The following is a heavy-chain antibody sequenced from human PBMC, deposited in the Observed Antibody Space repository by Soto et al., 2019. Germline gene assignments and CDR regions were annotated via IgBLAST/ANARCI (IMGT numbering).Heavy chain of an antibody. J-gene: IGHJ6*02. D-gene: IGHD3-10*01. CDR2: IRGFSPYT. V-gene: IGHV3-21*01. CDR1: GFTFRTYT. Sequence: EVQLVESGGGLVKPGGSLRLSCISSGFTFRTYTMNWVRQAPGKGLEWVSGIRGFSPYTFYAESVKGRFTISRDNAKNSLDLQMDSLRAEDTAVYYCARDRGYDAHDYYYNAMDVWGQGTTVTVPS. CDR3: ARDRGYDAHDYYYNAMDV.